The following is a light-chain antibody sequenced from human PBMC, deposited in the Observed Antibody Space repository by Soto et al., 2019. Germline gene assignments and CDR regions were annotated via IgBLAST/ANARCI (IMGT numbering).Light chain of an antibody. Sequence: DIQLTQSPSSLSASVGERVTITCRASQTTIIYLNWYQQKPGEVPKLLIYRASNLQSGVPSRFSGSGSGTDFTLTISSLQPEDSAIYYCQQSYTHPTFGQGTKVEIK. CDR2: RAS. CDR1: QTTIIY. J-gene: IGKJ1*01. CDR3: QQSYTHPT. V-gene: IGKV1-39*01.